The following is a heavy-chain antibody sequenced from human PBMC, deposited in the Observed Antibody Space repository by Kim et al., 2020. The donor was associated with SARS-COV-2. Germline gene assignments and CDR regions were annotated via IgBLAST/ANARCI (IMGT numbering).Heavy chain of an antibody. V-gene: IGHV4-34*01. CDR3: ARAPYYYGSGSYYKAHDY. J-gene: IGHJ4*02. Sequence: SRVTISVDTSKNQFSLKLSSVTAADTAVYYCARAPYYYGSGSYYKAHDYWGQGTLVTVSS. D-gene: IGHD3-10*01.